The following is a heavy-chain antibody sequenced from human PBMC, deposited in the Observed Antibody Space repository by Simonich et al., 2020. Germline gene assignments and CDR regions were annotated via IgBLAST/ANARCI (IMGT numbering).Heavy chain of an antibody. J-gene: IGHJ3*02. V-gene: IGHV1-2*02. CDR3: ARGRLTGDKGAFDI. D-gene: IGHD7-27*01. CDR2: INPNRGGT. Sequence: QVQLVQSGAEVKKPGASVKVSCKASGYTFTGYYMHWVRQAPGQGLGGMGWINPNRGGTNYAQKVQGRVTMTRDTSISTAYMELSRLRSDDTAVYYCARGRLTGDKGAFDIWGQGTMVTVSS. CDR1: GYTFTGYY.